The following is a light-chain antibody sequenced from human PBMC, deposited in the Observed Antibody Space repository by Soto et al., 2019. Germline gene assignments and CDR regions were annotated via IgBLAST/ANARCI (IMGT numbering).Light chain of an antibody. Sequence: EIVLTQSPGTLSLSPGERATLSCRASQHVNNRYLAWYQQKPGQAPRLIIYDASVRATGIPARFSGSGSGTDFTLTISSLEPEDFAVYYCQEGTYWPAFGGGTKVDIK. CDR3: QEGTYWPA. CDR2: DAS. J-gene: IGKJ4*01. CDR1: QHVNNRY. V-gene: IGKV3D-20*02.